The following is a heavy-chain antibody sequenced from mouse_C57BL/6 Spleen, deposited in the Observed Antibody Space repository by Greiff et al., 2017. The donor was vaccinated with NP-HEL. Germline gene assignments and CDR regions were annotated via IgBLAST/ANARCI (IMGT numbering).Heavy chain of an antibody. CDR1: GYSFTSYY. J-gene: IGHJ4*01. CDR3: ANGDGSSYYAMDY. D-gene: IGHD1-1*01. Sequence: QVQLQQSGPELVKPGASVKISCKASGYSFTSYYIHWVKQRPGQGLEWIGWIYPGSGNTKYNEKFKGKATLTADTSSSNAYMQLSSLTSEDSAVYYCANGDGSSYYAMDYWGQGTSVTVSS. CDR2: IYPGSGNT. V-gene: IGHV1-66*01.